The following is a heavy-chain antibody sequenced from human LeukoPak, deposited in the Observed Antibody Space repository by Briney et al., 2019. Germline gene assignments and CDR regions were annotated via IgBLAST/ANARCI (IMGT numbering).Heavy chain of an antibody. CDR1: GGSFSGYY. D-gene: IGHD3-22*01. J-gene: IGHJ4*02. V-gene: IGHV4-34*01. CDR3: ARGGYDSSGYYSGLDD. Sequence: SETLSLTCAVYGGSFSGYYWSWIRQPPGKGLEWIGEVNHSGSTNHNPSLKSRVTISVDTSKNQFSLKLSSVTAADTAVYYCARGGYDSSGYYSGLDDWGQGTLVTVSS. CDR2: VNHSGST.